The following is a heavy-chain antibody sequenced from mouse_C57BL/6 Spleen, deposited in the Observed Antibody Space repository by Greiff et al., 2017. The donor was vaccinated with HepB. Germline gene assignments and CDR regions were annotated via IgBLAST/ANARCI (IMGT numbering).Heavy chain of an antibody. CDR1: GYTFTSYW. CDR3: ARKGGRDWYFDV. CDR2: IYPGSGST. Sequence: QVQLQQPGAELVKPGASVKMSCKASGYTFTSYWITWVKQRPGQGLEWIGDIYPGSGSTNYNEKFKSKATLTVDTSSSTASMQLSSLTSEDAAVYYCARKGGRDWYFDVWGTGTTVTVSS. D-gene: IGHD3-3*01. J-gene: IGHJ1*03. V-gene: IGHV1-55*01.